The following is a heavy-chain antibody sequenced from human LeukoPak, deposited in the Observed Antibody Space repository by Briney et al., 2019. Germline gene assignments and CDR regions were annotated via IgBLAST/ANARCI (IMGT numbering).Heavy chain of an antibody. J-gene: IGHJ4*02. Sequence: GGSLRLSCAASGFTFISYGMHWVRQAPGKGLEWVAFIAHDGSNKYYADSVKGRFTISRDNSKNTLSLQMNSLRAEDTAVYYCAKDHDYYGLESYWGQGTLVTVSS. CDR3: AKDHDYYGLESY. V-gene: IGHV3-30*02. CDR1: GFTFISYG. CDR2: IAHDGSNK. D-gene: IGHD3-10*01.